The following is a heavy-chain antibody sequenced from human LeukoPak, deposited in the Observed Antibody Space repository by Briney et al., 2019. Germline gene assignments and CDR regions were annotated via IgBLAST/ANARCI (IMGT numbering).Heavy chain of an antibody. CDR1: GGSFSGYY. CDR2: INHSGST. CDR3: ARDRHEPGP. J-gene: IGHJ3*01. Sequence: SETLSLTCAVCGGSFSGYYWSWIRQPPGKGLEWIGEINHSGSTNYNPSLKSRVTISVDTSKNQFSLKLSSVTAADTAMYYCARDRHEPGPWGPGTMVTVSS. V-gene: IGHV4-34*01.